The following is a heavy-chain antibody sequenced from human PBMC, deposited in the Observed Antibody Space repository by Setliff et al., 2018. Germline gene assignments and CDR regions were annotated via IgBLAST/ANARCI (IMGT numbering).Heavy chain of an antibody. Sequence: GGSLRLSCTTSGFIFGDYAITWVRQAPGKGLEWVSSMSGSGTTTYYADSVKGRFTISRDNGENTLYRQMNSRRVEDSAIYYCVCFSWRGCSGDTCYSGDDSFDMWGQGTVVTVSS. V-gene: IGHV3-23*01. CDR2: MSGSGTTT. D-gene: IGHD2-15*01. CDR1: GFIFGDYA. CDR3: VCFSWRGCSGDTCYSGDDSFDM. J-gene: IGHJ3*02.